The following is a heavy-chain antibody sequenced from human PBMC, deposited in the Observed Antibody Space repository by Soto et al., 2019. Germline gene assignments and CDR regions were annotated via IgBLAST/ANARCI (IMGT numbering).Heavy chain of an antibody. CDR3: ARTLHPTTGKFDP. CDR2: IYYSGST. Sequence: SETLSLTCTVSGGSISSGGYYWSWIRQHPGKGLEWIGYIYYSGSTYYNPSLKSRVTISVDTSKNQFSLKLSSVTAADTAVYYCARTLHPTTGKFDPWGQGTLVTVSS. CDR1: GGSISSGGYY. D-gene: IGHD4-4*01. V-gene: IGHV4-31*03. J-gene: IGHJ5*02.